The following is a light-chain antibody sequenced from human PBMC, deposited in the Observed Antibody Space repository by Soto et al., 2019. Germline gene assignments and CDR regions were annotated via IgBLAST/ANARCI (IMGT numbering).Light chain of an antibody. CDR1: QNIGTN. CDR2: GAS. CDR3: QQYYNWPPWT. V-gene: IGKV3-15*01. J-gene: IGKJ1*01. Sequence: EILMTQSPSTLSVSPCDIAILSFIASQNIGTNLVWYQQKPGQAPRLLLYGASTRATGVPARFSGSGSGTDFTLTVSSLQSEDFAVYYCQQYYNWPPWTFGLGTKVDIK.